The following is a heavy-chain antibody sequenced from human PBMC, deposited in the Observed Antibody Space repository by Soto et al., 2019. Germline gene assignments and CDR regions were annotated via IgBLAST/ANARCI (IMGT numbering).Heavy chain of an antibody. Sequence: QVQLVESGGGVVQPGRSLRLSCAASGFTFMTYGMHWVRQAPGKGLEWVAVIWYDGSNKYYADSVKGRFTISRDNSKNTLYLQLNSLRAEDTAVYYCARVSGYGSGNYYYYGMDVWGQVTTVTVSS. V-gene: IGHV3-33*01. J-gene: IGHJ6*02. D-gene: IGHD3-10*01. CDR3: ARVSGYGSGNYYYYGMDV. CDR1: GFTFMTYG. CDR2: IWYDGSNK.